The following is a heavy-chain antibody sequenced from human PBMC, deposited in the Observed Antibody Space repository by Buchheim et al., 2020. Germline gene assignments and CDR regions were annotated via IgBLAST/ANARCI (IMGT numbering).Heavy chain of an antibody. D-gene: IGHD3-16*01. CDR2: VYYSASTNY. Sequence: QVQLQESGPGLVKPSETLSLTCTVSGGSIISYYWSWIRQPPGKGLEWIGYVYYSASTNYNYNPSLRIRVTISGDPSKHHFSLKLSSVTAADTAVYYCARGGDYYYGMDVWGQGTT. J-gene: IGHJ6*02. V-gene: IGHV4-59*01. CDR3: ARGGDYYYGMDV. CDR1: GGSIISYY.